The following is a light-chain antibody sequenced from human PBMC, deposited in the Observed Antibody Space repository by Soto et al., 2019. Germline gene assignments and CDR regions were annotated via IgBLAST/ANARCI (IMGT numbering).Light chain of an antibody. V-gene: IGKV1-33*01. CDR3: QQYENLPPT. Sequence: DILMTQSRSSLSASIGDRVTLTCQASQDIANSLNWYQHKPGKAPKLLIYDASNLARGVPARFSGSGSGTDLSFTISSLQPEDIATYYCQQYENLPPTFGQGTRLEIK. J-gene: IGKJ5*01. CDR1: QDIANS. CDR2: DAS.